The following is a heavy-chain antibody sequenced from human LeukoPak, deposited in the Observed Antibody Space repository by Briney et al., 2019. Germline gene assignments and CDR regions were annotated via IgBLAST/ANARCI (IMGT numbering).Heavy chain of an antibody. V-gene: IGHV1-2*02. CDR1: GYTFTGYY. J-gene: IGHJ4*02. CDR2: INPNSGGT. D-gene: IGHD6-19*01. CDR3: ARDPAVAGYANHDY. Sequence: EAPVKVSCKASGYTFTGYYMHWVRQAPGQGLEWMGWINPNSGGTNYAQKFQGRVTMTRDTSISTAYMELSRLRSDDTAVYYCARDPAVAGYANHDYWGQGTLVTVSS.